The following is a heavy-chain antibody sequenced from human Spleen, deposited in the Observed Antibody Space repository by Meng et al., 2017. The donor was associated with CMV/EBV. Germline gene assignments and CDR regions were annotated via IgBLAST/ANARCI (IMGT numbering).Heavy chain of an antibody. D-gene: IGHD3-3*01. J-gene: IGHJ6*02. CDR3: ARDLIPHSLWSGYYGNGLDV. Sequence: GSLRLSCTVSGGSVSSDISYWSWIRQPPGKGLEWIGYMYYRGNTNYNPSLKSRVTISVDTSKNQFSLKLSSLTAADTAVYYCARDLIPHSLWSGYYGNGLDVWGLGTTVTVSS. CDR1: GGSVSSDISY. V-gene: IGHV4-61*01. CDR2: MYYRGNT.